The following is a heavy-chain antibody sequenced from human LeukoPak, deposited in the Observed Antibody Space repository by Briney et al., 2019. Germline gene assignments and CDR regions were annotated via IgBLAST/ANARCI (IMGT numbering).Heavy chain of an antibody. Sequence: GGSLRLSCAASGFMFSDYYMNWIRQAPGKGLEWVSVIYSGGSTYYADSVKGRFTISRDNSKNTLYLQMNSLRAEDTAVYYCARDLKLFQWGQGTLVTVSS. V-gene: IGHV3-53*01. CDR3: ARDLKLFQ. D-gene: IGHD3-10*01. CDR2: IYSGGST. J-gene: IGHJ4*02. CDR1: GFMFSDYY.